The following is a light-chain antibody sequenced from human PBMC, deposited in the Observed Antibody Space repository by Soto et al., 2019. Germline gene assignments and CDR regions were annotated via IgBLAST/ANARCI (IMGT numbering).Light chain of an antibody. Sequence: SYELTQPPSVSVAPGQAARIACGGNNIGSKSVHWYQQKPGQAPVMVVYDDSDRPSGIPERFSGSNSGDTATLTISGVEPGDEADYYCQVWDRGSDHYVFGSGTKLPVL. CDR2: DDS. V-gene: IGLV3-21*02. CDR3: QVWDRGSDHYV. J-gene: IGLJ1*01. CDR1: NIGSKS.